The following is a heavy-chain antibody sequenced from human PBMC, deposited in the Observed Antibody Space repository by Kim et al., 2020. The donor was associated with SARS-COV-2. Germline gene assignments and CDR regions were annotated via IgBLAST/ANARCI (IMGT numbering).Heavy chain of an antibody. J-gene: IGHJ4*02. CDR3: ARHSPGITIFGVVIMGHFDH. CDR1: GCSISSYY. V-gene: IGHV4-59*08. CDR2: IYYSGST. D-gene: IGHD3-3*01. Sequence: SETLSLTCTVSGCSISSYYWSWIRQPPGKGLEWIGYIYYSGSTNYNPSLKSRVTISVDTSKNQFSLKLSYVTAADTAVYYCARHSPGITIFGVVIMGHFDHWGQGTLVTVSS.